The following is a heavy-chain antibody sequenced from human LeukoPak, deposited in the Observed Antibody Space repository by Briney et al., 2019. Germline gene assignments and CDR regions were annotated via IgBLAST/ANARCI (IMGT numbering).Heavy chain of an antibody. CDR2: ISGSGGST. J-gene: IGHJ4*02. Sequence: GGSLRLSCAASGFTFSSYAMSWVRQAPGKGLEWVSAISGSGGSTYYADSVKGRFTISRDNSKNTLYLQMNSLGAEDTAVYYCARGLPPAMADPPLDYWGQGTLVTVSS. V-gene: IGHV3-23*01. D-gene: IGHD6-19*01. CDR1: GFTFSSYA. CDR3: ARGLPPAMADPPLDY.